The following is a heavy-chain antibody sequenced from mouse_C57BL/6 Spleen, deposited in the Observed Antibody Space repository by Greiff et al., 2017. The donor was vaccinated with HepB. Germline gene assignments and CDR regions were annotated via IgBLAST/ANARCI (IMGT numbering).Heavy chain of an antibody. CDR1: DYTFTSYW. D-gene: IGHD2-14*01. CDR3: ARSRYYRGSMDY. J-gene: IGHJ4*01. V-gene: IGHV1-53*01. CDR2: INPSNGGT. Sequence: QVQLQQSGTELVKPGASVKLSCKASDYTFTSYWMHWVKQRPGQGLEWIGNINPSNGGTNYNEKFKSKATLTVDKSSSTAYMQLSSLTSEDSAVYYCARSRYYRGSMDYWGQGTSVTVSS.